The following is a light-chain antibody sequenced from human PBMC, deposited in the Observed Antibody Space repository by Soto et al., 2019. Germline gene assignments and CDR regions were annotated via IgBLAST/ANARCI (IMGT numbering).Light chain of an antibody. CDR3: QHLSKYPPFT. V-gene: IGKV1-9*01. J-gene: IGKJ3*01. Sequence: IQLTQSPSSLSASVGDRVSITCRASQDIKAYLAWYQQKQGKAPTLLISGTFTLQSGVPSRFNGSGSGPYFTFTISRLQPEDFATSDCQHLSKYPPFTFGHGNKV. CDR2: GTF. CDR1: QDIKAY.